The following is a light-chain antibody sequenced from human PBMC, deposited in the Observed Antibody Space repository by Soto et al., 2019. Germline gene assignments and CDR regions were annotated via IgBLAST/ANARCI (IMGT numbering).Light chain of an antibody. CDR2: TTS. CDR3: HQSYITPPA. J-gene: IGKJ2*01. V-gene: IGKV1-39*01. CDR1: QNIDIY. Sequence: DVQMTQSPSSLSASVGDIVTITCRASQNIDIYLNWYHQKPGRPPTLLIYTTSRLQSGVRIRFSGSGSGTDFTLTISNLHPEDFATYSCHQSYITPPAFGQGTKVGIK.